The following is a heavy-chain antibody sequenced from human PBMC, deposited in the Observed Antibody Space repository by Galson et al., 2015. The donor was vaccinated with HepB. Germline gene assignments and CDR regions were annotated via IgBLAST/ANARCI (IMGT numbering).Heavy chain of an antibody. CDR2: ISAYNGNT. CDR3: ARGTHRYYYYYGMDV. J-gene: IGHJ6*02. V-gene: IGHV1-18*01. Sequence: SVKVSCKASGYTFTSYGISWVRQAPGQGLEWMGWISAYNGNTNYAQKLQGRVTMTTDTSTSTAYMELRSLRSDDTAVYYCARGTHRYYYYYGMDVWGQGTTVTVSS. CDR1: GYTFTSYG. D-gene: IGHD3/OR15-3a*01.